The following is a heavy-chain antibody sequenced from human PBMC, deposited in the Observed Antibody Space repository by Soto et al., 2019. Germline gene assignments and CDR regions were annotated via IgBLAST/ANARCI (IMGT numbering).Heavy chain of an antibody. J-gene: IGHJ4*02. V-gene: IGHV3-23*01. D-gene: IGHD3-22*01. CDR1: EFTFRSYA. CDR3: AKDYSYDSSGVLDY. Sequence: EVQLLESGGGLVQPGGSLRLSCAASEFTFRSYAMSWVRQAPGEGLEWVSAISSTGDRTYYTDSVKGRFTISRENSKNTLFLHMDSLRPEYTAVYFCAKDYSYDSSGVLDYWGQGTLVTVSS. CDR2: ISSTGDRT.